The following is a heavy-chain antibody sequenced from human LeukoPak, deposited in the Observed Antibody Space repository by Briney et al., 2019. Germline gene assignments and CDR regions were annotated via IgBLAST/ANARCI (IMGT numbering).Heavy chain of an antibody. J-gene: IGHJ4*02. D-gene: IGHD1-26*01. CDR3: VRQKKSHGNFVY. V-gene: IGHV3-13*01. Sequence: GGSLRLSCAASGFTFSDHAMHWVRQATGKGLEWVSAIGIAGDTFYPGSVKGRFTISRENAKNSLYLQMNSLRAEDTAVYYCVRQKKSHGNFVYWGQGTLVTVSS. CDR1: GFTFSDHA. CDR2: IGIAGDT.